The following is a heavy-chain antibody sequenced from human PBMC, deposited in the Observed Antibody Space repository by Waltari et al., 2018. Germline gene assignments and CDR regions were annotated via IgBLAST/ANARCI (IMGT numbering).Heavy chain of an antibody. D-gene: IGHD6-13*01. J-gene: IGHJ6*02. CDR3: AKDLVSSSWYENYYYYGMDV. Sequence: RQAPGKGLEWVSLISGDGGSTYYADSVKGRFTISRDNSKNSLYLQMNSLRTEDTALYYCAKDLVSSSWYENYYYYGMDVWGQGTTVTVSS. CDR2: ISGDGGST. V-gene: IGHV3-43*02.